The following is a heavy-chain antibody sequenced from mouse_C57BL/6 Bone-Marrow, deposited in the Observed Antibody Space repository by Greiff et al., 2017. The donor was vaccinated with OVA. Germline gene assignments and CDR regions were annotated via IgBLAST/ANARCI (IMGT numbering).Heavy chain of an antibody. CDR3: ARSVLLRYPYYFDY. D-gene: IGHD1-1*01. V-gene: IGHV1-81*01. CDR1: GYTFTSYG. Sequence: VKLMESGAELARPGASVKLSCKASGYTFTSYGISWVKQRTGQGLEWIGEIYPRSGNTYYNEKFKGKATLTADKSSSTAYMELRSVTSEDSAVYCCARSVLLRYPYYFDYWGQGTTLTVSS. CDR2: IYPRSGNT. J-gene: IGHJ2*01.